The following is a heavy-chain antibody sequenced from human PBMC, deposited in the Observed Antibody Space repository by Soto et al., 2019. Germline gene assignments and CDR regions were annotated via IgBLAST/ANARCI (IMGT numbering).Heavy chain of an antibody. V-gene: IGHV4-59*01. Sequence: SETLSLTCTVSGGSISSYYWSWIRQPPGKGLEWIGYIYYSGSTNYNPSLKSRVTISADTSKNQFSLKLSSVTAADTAVYYCARGTTHYYDSSGYFFFDYWGQGTLVTVSS. J-gene: IGHJ4*02. D-gene: IGHD3-22*01. CDR3: ARGTTHYYDSSGYFFFDY. CDR2: IYYSGST. CDR1: GGSISSYY.